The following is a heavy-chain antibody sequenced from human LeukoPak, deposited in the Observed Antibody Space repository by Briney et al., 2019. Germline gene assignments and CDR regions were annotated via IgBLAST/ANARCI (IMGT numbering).Heavy chain of an antibody. CDR2: IYYSGST. V-gene: IGHV4-59*08. D-gene: IGHD2-2*01. J-gene: IGHJ6*02. CDR1: GGSISSYY. Sequence: SETLSLTCTVSGGSISSYYWSWIRQPPGKGLEWIGYIYYSGSTYYNPSLKSRVTISVDTSKNQFSLKLSSVTAADTAVYYCARGYCSSTCSGMDVWGQGTTVTVSS. CDR3: ARGYCSSTCSGMDV.